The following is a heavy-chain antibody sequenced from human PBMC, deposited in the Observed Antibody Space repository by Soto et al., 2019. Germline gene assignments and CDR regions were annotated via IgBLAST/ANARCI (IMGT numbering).Heavy chain of an antibody. CDR3: ARDLDGSGSYFTNY. Sequence: ASVKVSCKTSGYTFSSIGISWVRQAPGQGLEWMGWISPHKDDTYYAQRLQGRVTMTTDTSTSTAYMELRSLRSDDTAVYFCARDLDGSGSYFTNYWGQGTLVTVSS. J-gene: IGHJ4*02. D-gene: IGHD3-10*01. CDR1: GYTFSSIG. V-gene: IGHV1-18*01. CDR2: ISPHKDDT.